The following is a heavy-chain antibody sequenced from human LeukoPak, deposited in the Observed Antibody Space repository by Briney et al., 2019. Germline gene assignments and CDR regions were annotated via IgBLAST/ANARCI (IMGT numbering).Heavy chain of an antibody. V-gene: IGHV3-23*01. D-gene: IGHD3-10*01. CDR2: ISGSGGST. J-gene: IGHJ4*02. CDR1: GFTFSGYA. Sequence: PGGSLRLSCAASGFTFSGYAMTGVRQAPGKGLEWVSAISGSGGSTYYADSVKGRFTISRDNSKNTLYLQMNSLRAEDTAVYYCANSYGSGSYYKNFDYWGQGTLVTVSS. CDR3: ANSYGSGSYYKNFDY.